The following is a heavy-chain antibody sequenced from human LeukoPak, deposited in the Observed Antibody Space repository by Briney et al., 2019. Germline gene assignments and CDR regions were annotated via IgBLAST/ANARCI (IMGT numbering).Heavy chain of an antibody. Sequence: GGSLRLSCAASGFTFSSYAMSWVRQAPGKGLQWVSSLSGSGLSTYYADSVKGRFTISRDNSKNTLYLQVNSLRAEETAVYYGAKGGESSSWLFDYRGQGTLVPVSS. CDR3: AKGGESSSWLFDY. J-gene: IGHJ4*02. CDR2: LSGSGLST. D-gene: IGHD6-13*01. CDR1: GFTFSSYA. V-gene: IGHV3-23*01.